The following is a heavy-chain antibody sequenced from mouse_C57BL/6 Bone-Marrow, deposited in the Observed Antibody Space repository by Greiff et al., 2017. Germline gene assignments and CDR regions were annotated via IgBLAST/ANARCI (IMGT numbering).Heavy chain of an antibody. D-gene: IGHD2-1*01. CDR3: ARGGVYGNVVWFAY. J-gene: IGHJ3*01. Sequence: VQLQQSGAELARPGASVKLSCEASGYTFTGYGISWVRQGTGKGLEWVGEICPRSGTTYYNVKVKGRATLTADKSSSTGYMELRSLRSEDSAVYFCARGGVYGNVVWFAYWGLGTLVTVSA. CDR2: ICPRSGTT. V-gene: IGHV1-81*01. CDR1: GYTFTGYG.